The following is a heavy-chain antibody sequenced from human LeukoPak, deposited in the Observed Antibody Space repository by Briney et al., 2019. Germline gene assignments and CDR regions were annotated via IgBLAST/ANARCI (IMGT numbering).Heavy chain of an antibody. Sequence: SETLSLTCTVSGGSISSYYWSWIRQPAGKGLEWIGRIYTSGSTNYNPSLKSRVTMSVDTSKNQFSLKLSSVTAADTAVYYCARVSSRIAAAGFTFDYWGQGTLVTVSS. J-gene: IGHJ4*02. CDR1: GGSISSYY. CDR3: ARVSSRIAAAGFTFDY. CDR2: IYTSGST. D-gene: IGHD6-13*01. V-gene: IGHV4-4*07.